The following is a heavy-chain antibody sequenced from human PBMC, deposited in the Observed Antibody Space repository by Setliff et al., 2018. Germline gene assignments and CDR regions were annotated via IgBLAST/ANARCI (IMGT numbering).Heavy chain of an antibody. CDR2: IDTSSYWI. D-gene: IGHD2-2*01. J-gene: IGHJ4*02. Sequence: LRLSCAASGFTFTAYTMNWVRQAPGQGLEWVASIDTSSYWIYYADSVKGRFAIPRDNAENSLYLQMNSLRAEDTAVYYCARSESCGSTHCSPYDYWGQGTLVTVSS. CDR3: ARSESCGSTHCSPYDY. CDR1: GFTFTAYT. V-gene: IGHV3-21*01.